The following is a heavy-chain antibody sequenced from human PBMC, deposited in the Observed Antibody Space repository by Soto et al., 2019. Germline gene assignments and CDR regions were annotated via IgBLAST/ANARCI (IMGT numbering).Heavy chain of an antibody. D-gene: IGHD3-10*01. CDR1: GGTFSSYA. CDR2: IIPIFGTP. J-gene: IGHJ6*02. CDR3: ARALGERRFGGMDV. V-gene: IGHV1-69*18. Sequence: QVQLVQXGAXVKXXXXXVKXXCXTXGGTFSSYAINWVRQAPGXGXXWMGSIIPIFGTPKYAPKFQGRVXIXXXXXXXXXXXXXXXXXXDDTAVYYCARALGERRFGGMDVWGQGTTV.